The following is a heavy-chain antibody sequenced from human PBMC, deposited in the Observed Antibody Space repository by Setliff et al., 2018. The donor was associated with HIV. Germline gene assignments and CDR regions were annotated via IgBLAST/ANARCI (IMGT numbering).Heavy chain of an antibody. V-gene: IGHV3-66*01. J-gene: IGHJ3*02. D-gene: IGHD4-17*01. CDR2: IYSGGST. CDR3: ARDSSDYYSGAFDI. Sequence: GGSLRLSCAASGFTVSSKYMNWVRQAPGKGLEWVSVIYSGGSTYYAGSVKGRFTISRDNSKNTLYLQMNRLRAEDTAVYYCARDSSDYYSGAFDIWGQGTMLTVSS. CDR1: GFTVSSKY.